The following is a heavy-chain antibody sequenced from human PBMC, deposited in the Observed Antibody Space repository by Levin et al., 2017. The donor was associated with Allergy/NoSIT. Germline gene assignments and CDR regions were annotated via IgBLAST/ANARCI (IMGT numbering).Heavy chain of an antibody. CDR2: MNPNSGNT. V-gene: IGHV1-8*01. J-gene: IGHJ4*02. CDR3: ARALSRGLRGLLGWWYYYFDY. CDR1: GYTFTSYD. D-gene: IGHD4-17*01. Sequence: GESLKISCKASGYTFTSYDINWVRQATGQGLEWMGWMNPNSGNTGYAQKFQGRVTMTRNTSISTAYMELSSLRSEDPAVYYCARALSRGLRGLLGWWYYYFDYWGQGTLVTVSS.